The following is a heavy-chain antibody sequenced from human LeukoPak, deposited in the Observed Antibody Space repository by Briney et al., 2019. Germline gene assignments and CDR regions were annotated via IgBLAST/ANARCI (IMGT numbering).Heavy chain of an antibody. Sequence: PGGSLRLSCAASGFTFSSYWMSWVRQAPGKGLEWVANIKQDGSEKYYVDSVKGRFTISRDNAKNSLYLQMNSLRAEDTALYYCAKDLSGSSSNYFDYWGQGTLVTVSS. J-gene: IGHJ4*02. D-gene: IGHD6-13*01. CDR2: IKQDGSEK. V-gene: IGHV3-7*03. CDR3: AKDLSGSSSNYFDY. CDR1: GFTFSSYW.